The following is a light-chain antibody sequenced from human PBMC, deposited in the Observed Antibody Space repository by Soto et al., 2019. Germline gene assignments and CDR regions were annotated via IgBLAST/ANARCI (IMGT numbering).Light chain of an antibody. CDR1: QHVSSN. CDR2: RAS. V-gene: IGKV3-15*01. Sequence: EIGMTQSPATLSVSPGGSATLSCRASQHVSSNLAWYRQKPGQAPTLLIYRASTRATGIPATFSGSGSGTEFTLTISSLQSEDFAVYYCQQYNKLPYTFGQGTKLEI. J-gene: IGKJ2*01. CDR3: QQYNKLPYT.